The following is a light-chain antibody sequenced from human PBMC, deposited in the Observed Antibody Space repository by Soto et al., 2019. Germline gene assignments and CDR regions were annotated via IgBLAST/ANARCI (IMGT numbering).Light chain of an antibody. CDR2: GAS. CDR1: QGVSSTY. CDR3: QQYGSSPLT. Sequence: EIVLTQSPGTLSLSPGERATLSCRASQGVSSTYVAWYQQKPGQAPRLLIYGASSRATGIPDRFSGSGSGTDFTLTISRLEPEDFAVYYCQQYGSSPLTFGGGTKVEIK. V-gene: IGKV3-20*01. J-gene: IGKJ4*01.